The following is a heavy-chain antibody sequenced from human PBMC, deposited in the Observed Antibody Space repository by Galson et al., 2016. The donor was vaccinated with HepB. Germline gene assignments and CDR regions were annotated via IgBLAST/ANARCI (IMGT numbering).Heavy chain of an antibody. CDR3: ASHGGSPSGVLGPTEGLDY. D-gene: IGHD1-26*01. J-gene: IGHJ4*02. CDR2: IYGGGST. Sequence: SLRLSCAASGFTVNNNYMTWVRQAPGKGLEWVSVIYGGGSTYYGDSVRSRFTVYRDNSENKLYLQMNSLRVEDTAVYYCASHGGSPSGVLGPTEGLDYWGLGTLVTVSS. V-gene: IGHV3-53*01. CDR1: GFTVNNNY.